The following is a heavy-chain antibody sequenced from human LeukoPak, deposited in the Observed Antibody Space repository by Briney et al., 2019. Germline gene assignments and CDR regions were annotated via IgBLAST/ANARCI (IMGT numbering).Heavy chain of an antibody. D-gene: IGHD1-26*01. CDR3: ARSTVVGATLGDH. J-gene: IGHJ4*02. CDR1: GYTFTGDY. CDR2: INPNSGGT. V-gene: IGHV1-2*06. Sequence: ASVKVSCKASGYTFTGDYMHWVRQAPGQGLEWLGRINPNSGGTSYAQKFLGRVTMTRDTSISTAYMELTRLTSHDTAMYYCARSTVVGATLGDHWGQGTLLTVSS.